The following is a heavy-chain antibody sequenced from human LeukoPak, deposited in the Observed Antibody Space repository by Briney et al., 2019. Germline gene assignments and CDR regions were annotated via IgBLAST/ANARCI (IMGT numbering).Heavy chain of an antibody. V-gene: IGHV3-9*01. CDR1: GFTFDDYA. CDR2: ITWHSGSI. J-gene: IGHJ4*02. D-gene: IGHD3-22*01. Sequence: GGSLRLSCAASGFTFDDYAMDWVRQAPGKGLEWVSGITWHSGSIGYADSVKGRFTISRDNAKNSLYLQTNSLRAEDTAAYYCARGPEYYYDSSGYYFESSDYWGQGTLVTVSS. CDR3: ARGPEYYYDSSGYYFESSDY.